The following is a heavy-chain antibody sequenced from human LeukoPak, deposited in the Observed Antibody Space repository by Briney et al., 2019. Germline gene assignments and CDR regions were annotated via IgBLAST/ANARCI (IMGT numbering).Heavy chain of an antibody. Sequence: GESLKISCKGSGYSFTSYWIGWVRQMPGKGLEWMGVIYPGDSDTRYSPSFQGQVTISADKSISTAYLQWSSLKASDTAMSYCARRGSGSYYDLYYYMDVWGKGTTVTVSS. CDR3: ARRGSGSYYDLYYYMDV. CDR2: IYPGDSDT. V-gene: IGHV5-51*01. J-gene: IGHJ6*03. CDR1: GYSFTSYW. D-gene: IGHD1-26*01.